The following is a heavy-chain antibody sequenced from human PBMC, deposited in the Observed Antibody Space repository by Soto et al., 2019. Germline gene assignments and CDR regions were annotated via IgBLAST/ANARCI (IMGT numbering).Heavy chain of an antibody. CDR1: GFTFSSYA. D-gene: IGHD1-1*01. V-gene: IGHV3-23*01. CDR3: AKVRDWNPYYYMDV. J-gene: IGHJ6*03. CDR2: ISGSGGST. Sequence: EVQLLETGGGLVQPGGSLRLSCAASGFTFSSYAMSWVRQAPGKGLEWVSAISGSGGSTYYADSVKGRFTISRDNSKNTLYLQMNSLRAEDTAVYYCAKVRDWNPYYYMDVWGKGTTVTVSS.